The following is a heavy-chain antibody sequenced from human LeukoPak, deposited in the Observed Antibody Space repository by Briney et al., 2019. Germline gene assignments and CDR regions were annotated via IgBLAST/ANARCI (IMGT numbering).Heavy chain of an antibody. V-gene: IGHV4-30-2*01. J-gene: IGHJ5*02. CDR3: ARTPTYCGGDCYYFDP. CDR2: IHHTGST. CDR1: GGSIRSSYYY. Sequence: SETLSLTCTVSGGSIRSSYYYWGWIRQPPGTGLEWIGYIHHTGSTYYNPSLKSRVTISVDRSKNQFSLKLSSVTAADTAMYFCARTPTYCGGDCYYFDPWGQGTLVTVSS. D-gene: IGHD2-21*02.